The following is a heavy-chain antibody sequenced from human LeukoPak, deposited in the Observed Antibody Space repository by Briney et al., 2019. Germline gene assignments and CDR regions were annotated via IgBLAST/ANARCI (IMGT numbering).Heavy chain of an antibody. CDR2: ISGSGGST. Sequence: PGGSLSLSCAASGFTFSSYAMSWVRQAPGKGLEWVSAISGSGGSTYYADSVKGRFTISRDNSKNTMYLHMDSLRAEDTAVYFCAKDEGSGWSGRLDPWGQGTLVTVSS. V-gene: IGHV3-23*01. J-gene: IGHJ5*02. CDR1: GFTFSSYA. CDR3: AKDEGSGWSGRLDP. D-gene: IGHD6-19*01.